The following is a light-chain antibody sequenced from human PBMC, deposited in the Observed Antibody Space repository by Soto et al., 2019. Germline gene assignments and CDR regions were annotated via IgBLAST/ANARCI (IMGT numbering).Light chain of an antibody. CDR1: QSVSRN. J-gene: IGKJ4*01. CDR2: DAS. V-gene: IGKV3-11*01. Sequence: EIVLTQSPATLSVSPGEMATLSCRASQSVSRNLAWYQQKPGQAPRLLIYDASNRATGIPARFSGSGSGTDFTLTIRSLEPEDFAVYYCQQRSNWPLLTFGGGTTGDIK. CDR3: QQRSNWPLLT.